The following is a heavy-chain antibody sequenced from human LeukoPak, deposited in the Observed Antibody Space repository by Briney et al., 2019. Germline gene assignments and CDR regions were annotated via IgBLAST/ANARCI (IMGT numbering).Heavy chain of an antibody. CDR2: VYSCGST. J-gene: IGHJ4*02. CDR3: SAERAGTIVDY. Sequence: SETLSLTGGVSGGSIRSSRTKTGGGTRQPQGKGLEWIGSVYSCGSTYFSPSLRSRVTISVDTSKNQFSLRLNSVTAADTAVYYCSAERAGTIVDYWGQGTLVTVSS. V-gene: IGHV4-39*01. D-gene: IGHD1-7*01. CDR1: GGSIRSSRTKT.